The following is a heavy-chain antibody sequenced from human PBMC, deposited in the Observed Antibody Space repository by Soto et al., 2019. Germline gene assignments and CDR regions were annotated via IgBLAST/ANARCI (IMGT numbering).Heavy chain of an antibody. J-gene: IGHJ6*03. CDR2: ISSSGSTI. V-gene: IGHV3-11*01. CDR3: ARGFYDLYCSGGSCYDYYYYYMDV. D-gene: IGHD2-15*01. CDR1: GFTFSDYY. Sequence: GGSLRLSCAASGFTFSDYYMSWIRQAPGKGLEWVSYISSSGSTIYYADSVKGRFTISRDNAKNSLYLQMNSLRAEDTAVYYCARGFYDLYCSGGSCYDYYYYYMDVWGKGTTVTVSS.